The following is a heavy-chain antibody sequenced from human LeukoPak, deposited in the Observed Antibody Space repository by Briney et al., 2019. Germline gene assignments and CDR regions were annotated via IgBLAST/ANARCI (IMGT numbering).Heavy chain of an antibody. CDR3: ARSDYGDYTSKNDY. D-gene: IGHD4-17*01. CDR1: GYTFTSYG. CDR2: MNPNSGNT. Sequence: ASVKVSCKASGYTFTSYGISWVRQATGQRLEWMGWMNPNSGNTGYAQKFQGRVTMTRNTSISTAYMELSSLRSEDTAVYYCARSDYGDYTSKNDYWGQGTLVTVSS. J-gene: IGHJ4*02. V-gene: IGHV1-8*02.